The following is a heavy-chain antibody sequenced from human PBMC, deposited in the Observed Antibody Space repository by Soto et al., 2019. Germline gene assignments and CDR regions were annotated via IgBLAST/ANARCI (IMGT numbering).Heavy chain of an antibody. V-gene: IGHV4-39*01. CDR2: IYYSGST. Sequence: PSETLSLTCTVSGGSISSSSYYWGWIRQPPGKGLEWIGSIYYSGSTYYNPSLKSRVTISVDTSKNQFSLKLSSVTAADTAVYYCARQSLRYFDWLRVGAFDIWGQGTMVTVSS. CDR1: GGSISSSSYY. D-gene: IGHD3-9*01. J-gene: IGHJ3*02. CDR3: ARQSLRYFDWLRVGAFDI.